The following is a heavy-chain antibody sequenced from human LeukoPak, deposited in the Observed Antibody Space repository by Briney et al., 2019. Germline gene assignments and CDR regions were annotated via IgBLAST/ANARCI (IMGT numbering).Heavy chain of an antibody. V-gene: IGHV3-7*01. CDR3: ARDSGNSGYDVHDY. CDR1: GFAFGSYW. J-gene: IGHJ4*02. Sequence: TGGSLRLSCAASGFAFGSYWMTWVRQAPGKGLERVANIQKDGSEKNYVDSVKGRFTISRDNAKNSLYLQMNSLRAEDTAVYYCARDSGNSGYDVHDYWGQGTLVTVSS. D-gene: IGHD5-12*01. CDR2: IQKDGSEK.